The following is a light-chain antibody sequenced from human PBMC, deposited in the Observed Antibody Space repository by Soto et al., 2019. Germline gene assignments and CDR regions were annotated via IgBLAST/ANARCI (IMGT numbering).Light chain of an antibody. CDR3: HQYGIVPWT. V-gene: IGKV3-20*01. Sequence: EIVLTQSPGTLSMSPGERATLSCRASQSLTSNYLAWYQQKPGQAPRLLIFGASTRATGIPDRFSGSGSGTDFTLTISRLEPEDFAVYYCHQYGIVPWTFGQGTKVEIK. CDR2: GAS. CDR1: QSLTSNY. J-gene: IGKJ1*01.